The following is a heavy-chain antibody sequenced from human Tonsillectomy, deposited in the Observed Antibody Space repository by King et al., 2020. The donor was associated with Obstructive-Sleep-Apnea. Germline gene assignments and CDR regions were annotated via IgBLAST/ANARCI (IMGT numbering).Heavy chain of an antibody. V-gene: IGHV3-23*04. CDR1: EFTFANYG. Sequence: VQLVESGGGLVQPGGSLRLSCAASEFTFANYGMGGVRQAPGKGREWVASILDSGSSTYYAGSVRGRFTISRDNSKNTLFLQMNSLRADDTAVYYCAKDDGTYCGGDCQPPLDYWGQGTLVTVSS. CDR2: ILDSGSST. CDR3: AKDDGTYCGGDCQPPLDY. J-gene: IGHJ4*02. D-gene: IGHD2-21*02.